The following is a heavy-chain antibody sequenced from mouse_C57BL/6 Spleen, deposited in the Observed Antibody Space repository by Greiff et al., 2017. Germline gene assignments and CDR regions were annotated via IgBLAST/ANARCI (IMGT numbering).Heavy chain of an antibody. CDR1: GYTFTSYW. J-gene: IGHJ3*01. CDR3: ANYYGSSYGGWFAY. CDR2: IHPNSGST. V-gene: IGHV1-64*01. Sequence: QVQLKQPGAELVKPGASVKLSCKASGYTFTSYWMHWVKQRPGQGLEWIGMIHPNSGSTNYNEKFKSKATLTVDKSSSTAYMQLSSLTSEDSAVYYCANYYGSSYGGWFAYWGQGTLVTVSA. D-gene: IGHD1-1*01.